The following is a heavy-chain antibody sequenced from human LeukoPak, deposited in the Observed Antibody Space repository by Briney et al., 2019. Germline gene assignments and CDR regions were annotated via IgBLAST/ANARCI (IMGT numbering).Heavy chain of an antibody. V-gene: IGHV3-7*04. Sequence: GGSLRLSCVGSGFTVSSYWMTWVRQAPGKGLEWVANIKDDGSEKYSVDSVKGRFTISRDNAKNLLYLQRSSLRAEDTAVYYCARARLDYWGQGTLVTVSS. CDR2: IKDDGSEK. CDR3: ARARLDY. J-gene: IGHJ4*02. CDR1: GFTVSSYW.